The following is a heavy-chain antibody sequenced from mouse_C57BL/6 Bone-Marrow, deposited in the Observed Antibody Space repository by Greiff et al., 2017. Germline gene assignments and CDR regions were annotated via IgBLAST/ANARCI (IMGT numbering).Heavy chain of an antibody. J-gene: IGHJ4*01. CDR3: ARFYYSSPCYAMDY. CDR1: GFTFSDYY. V-gene: IGHV5-12*01. D-gene: IGHD2-5*01. Sequence: DVMLVESGGGLVQPGGSLKLSCAASGFTFSDYYMYWVRQTPEKRLEWVAYISNGGGSTYYPDTVKGRFTISRDNAKNTLYLQMSRLKSEDTAMYYCARFYYSSPCYAMDYWGQGTSVTVSS. CDR2: ISNGGGST.